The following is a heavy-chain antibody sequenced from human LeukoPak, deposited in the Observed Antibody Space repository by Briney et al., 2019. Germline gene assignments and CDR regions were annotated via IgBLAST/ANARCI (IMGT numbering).Heavy chain of an antibody. CDR1: GFTFSSYW. V-gene: IGHV3-7*01. D-gene: IGHD2-2*01. Sequence: GGSLRLSCAASGFTFSSYWMSWVRQAPGKGLEWVANIKQDGSEKYYVDSVKGRFTISRDNAKNSLYLQMNSLRAEDTAVYYCARDQSVPLPAANYYYDYFMDVWGKGTTVTVSS. CDR2: IKQDGSEK. J-gene: IGHJ6*03. CDR3: ARDQSVPLPAANYYYDYFMDV.